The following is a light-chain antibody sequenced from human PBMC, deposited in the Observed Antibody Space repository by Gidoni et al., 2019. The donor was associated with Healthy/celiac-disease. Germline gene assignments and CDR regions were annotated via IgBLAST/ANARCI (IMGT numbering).Light chain of an antibody. CDR1: QSISSW. Sequence: DIQMTQSPSTLSASVGDRVTITCRASQSISSWLAWYQQKPGKAPKLLIYKASSLESGVPSRFSGSGSVTEFTLTISSLQPDDFATYYCQQYNSYSLPFGGXTKVEIK. CDR2: KAS. V-gene: IGKV1-5*03. CDR3: QQYNSYSLP. J-gene: IGKJ4*01.